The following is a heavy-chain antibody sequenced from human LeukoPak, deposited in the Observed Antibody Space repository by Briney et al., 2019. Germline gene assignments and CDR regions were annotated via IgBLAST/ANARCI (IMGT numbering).Heavy chain of an antibody. Sequence: PSETLSLTCAVYGGSFSGYYWSWIRQPPGKGLEWIGEINHSGSTNYNPSLKSRVTISVDTSKNQFSLKLSSVTAADTAVYYCAGYCSSTSCYTRDWFDPWGQGTLVTVSS. CDR2: INHSGST. V-gene: IGHV4-34*01. D-gene: IGHD2-2*02. CDR3: AGYCSSTSCYTRDWFDP. CDR1: GGSFSGYY. J-gene: IGHJ5*02.